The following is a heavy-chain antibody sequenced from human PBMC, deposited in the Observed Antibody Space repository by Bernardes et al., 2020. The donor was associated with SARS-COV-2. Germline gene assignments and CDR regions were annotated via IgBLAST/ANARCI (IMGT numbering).Heavy chain of an antibody. CDR2: VYTSGST. CDR3: AGSSCGIDCYIGGLRSWDYGMDV. D-gene: IGHD2-21*02. V-gene: IGHV4-4*07. CDR1: GGSISSYY. Sequence: SETLSLTCTVSGGSISSYYWSWIRQPAGKGLEWIGRVYTSGSTSYNPSLKSRVTMSVDTSKNQFSLKLNSVTAADTAVYYCAGSSCGIDCYIGGLRSWDYGMDVWGQGTTVTVSS. J-gene: IGHJ6*02.